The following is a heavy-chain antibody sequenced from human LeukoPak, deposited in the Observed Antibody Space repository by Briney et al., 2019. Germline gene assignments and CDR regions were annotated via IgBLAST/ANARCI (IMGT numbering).Heavy chain of an antibody. J-gene: IGHJ4*02. D-gene: IGHD6-19*01. CDR1: GYTFTSYY. V-gene: IGHV1-46*01. CDR3: AKDTRSGWYGRFY. CDR2: INPSGGST. Sequence: ASVKVSCKASGYTFTSYYIHWVRQAPGQGLEWMGIINPSGGSTNYAQRFQGRVTMTRDTSTSTVYMELSSLRSEDTAVYYCAKDTRSGWYGRFYWGQGTLVTVSS.